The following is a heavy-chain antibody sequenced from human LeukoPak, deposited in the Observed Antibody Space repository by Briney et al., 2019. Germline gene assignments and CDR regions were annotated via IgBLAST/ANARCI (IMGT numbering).Heavy chain of an antibody. CDR3: TTLEQDYFDSSGYDVYYMDV. V-gene: IGHV3-15*01. CDR2: IKSKTDGGTT. CDR1: GFIFSTAW. Sequence: GGSLRLSCAAAGFIFSTAWMIWVRQAPGKGLEWVGRIKSKTDGGTTDYAAPVKGRFTISRDDSKNTLYLEMSGLKTEDTAVYYCTTLEQDYFDSSGYDVYYMDVWGKGTTVTVSS. D-gene: IGHD3-22*01. J-gene: IGHJ6*03.